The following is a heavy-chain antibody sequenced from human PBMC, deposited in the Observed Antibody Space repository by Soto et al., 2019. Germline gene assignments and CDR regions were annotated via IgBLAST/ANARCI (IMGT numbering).Heavy chain of an antibody. V-gene: IGHV3-30*18. CDR3: VKERADFVTVPHATSGMDV. CDR2: LSYDGNHD. D-gene: IGHD2-15*01. CDR1: GFSFNKFG. Sequence: GGSLSLSCTASGFSFNKFGMHWVRQTPGKGLDWVASLSYDGNHDFYADSVTGRLIISRDNSKNTLYLQVNTLTVDDTAVYYCVKERADFVTVPHATSGMDVWGPGTTVTVSS. J-gene: IGHJ6*02.